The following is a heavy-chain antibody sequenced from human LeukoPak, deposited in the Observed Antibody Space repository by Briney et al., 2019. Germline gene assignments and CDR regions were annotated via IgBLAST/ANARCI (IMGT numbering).Heavy chain of an antibody. CDR2: ISTYNGNT. Sequence: GASVKVSCKASGYTFTSYGIRWVRQAPGQGLEWMGRISTYNGNTNYAQKLQGRVTMTTDTSTSTAYMDLRSLRSDDTAVYYCARVLGGSYFRTHDYWGQGTLVTVSS. J-gene: IGHJ4*02. CDR1: GYTFTSYG. CDR3: ARVLGGSYFRTHDY. V-gene: IGHV1-18*01. D-gene: IGHD1-26*01.